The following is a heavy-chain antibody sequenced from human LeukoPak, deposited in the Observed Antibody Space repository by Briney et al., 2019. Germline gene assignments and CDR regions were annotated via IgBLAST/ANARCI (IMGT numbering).Heavy chain of an antibody. CDR1: GGSISSGGYY. CDR2: IYYSGST. CDR3: AREQRMVRGVITLDY. Sequence: SETLSPTCTVSGGSISSGGYYWSWIRQHPGKGLEWIGYIYYSGSTYYNPSLKSRVTISVDTSKNQFSLKLSSVTAADTAAYCCAREQRMVRGVITLDYWGQGTLVTVSS. D-gene: IGHD3-10*01. V-gene: IGHV4-31*03. J-gene: IGHJ4*02.